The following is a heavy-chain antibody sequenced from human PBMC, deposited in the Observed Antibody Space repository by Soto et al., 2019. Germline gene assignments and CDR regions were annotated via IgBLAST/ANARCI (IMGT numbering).Heavy chain of an antibody. CDR1: GGTFSSYA. CDR2: LIPIFGTA. CDR3: GRPGDTALVERWEFDY. D-gene: IGHD5-18*01. Sequence: QVPLGQSGAEVKKPGSSVKVSCKASGGTFSSYAISWVRQAPGQGLEWMGGLIPIFGTANYAQKFQGRVTSTADESTSSAYMELSSMSSEDTAVYYCGRPGDTALVERWEFDYWGQGTLVTVCS. V-gene: IGHV1-69*01. J-gene: IGHJ4*02.